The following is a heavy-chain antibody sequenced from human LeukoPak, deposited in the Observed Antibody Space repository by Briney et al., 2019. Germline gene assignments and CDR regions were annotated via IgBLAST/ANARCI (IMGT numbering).Heavy chain of an antibody. CDR1: GFTFSSYS. V-gene: IGHV3-21*01. D-gene: IGHD4-23*01. CDR3: ARGFAELRWYRPNAFDI. CDR2: ISSSSSYI. J-gene: IGHJ3*02. Sequence: LGGSLRLSCAASGFTFSSYSMNWVRQAPGKGLEWVSSISSSSSYIYYADSVKGRFTISRDNAKNSLYLQMNSLRAEDTAVYYCARGFAELRWYRPNAFDIWGQGTMVTVSS.